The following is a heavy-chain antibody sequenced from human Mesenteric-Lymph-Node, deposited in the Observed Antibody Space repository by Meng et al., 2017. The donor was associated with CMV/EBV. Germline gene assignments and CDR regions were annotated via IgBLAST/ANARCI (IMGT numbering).Heavy chain of an antibody. J-gene: IGHJ4*02. V-gene: IGHV3-9*01. D-gene: IGHD6-13*01. CDR1: GFTFDDYA. CDR2: ISWNGGRI. Sequence: GGSLRLSCAASGFTFDDYAMHWVRQAPGKGLEWVSGISWNGGRIGYADSVKGRFTISRDNAKNSLYLQMNSLRAEETALYYCAKDASSWSSFDYWGQGTLVTVSS. CDR3: AKDASSWSSFDY.